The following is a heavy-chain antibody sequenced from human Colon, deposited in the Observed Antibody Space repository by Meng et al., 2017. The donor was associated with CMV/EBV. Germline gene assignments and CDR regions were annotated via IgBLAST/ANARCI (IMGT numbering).Heavy chain of an antibody. CDR3: ATSEYSNKFDY. J-gene: IGHJ4*02. D-gene: IGHD2/OR15-2a*01. V-gene: IGHV3-7*01. Sequence: ETLSLTCAASGFIFSDYWMTWVRQAPGKGLEWVANINQGGGEKYYVDSVKGRFTISRDNAKNSVYLQMNSLRAEDTAVYYCATSEYSNKFDYWGQGTVVTVSS. CDR2: INQGGGEK. CDR1: GFIFSDYW.